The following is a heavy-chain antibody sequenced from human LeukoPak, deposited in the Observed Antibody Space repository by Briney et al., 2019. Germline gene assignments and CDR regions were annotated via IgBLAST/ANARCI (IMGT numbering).Heavy chain of an antibody. CDR1: GGTFISYT. J-gene: IGHJ1*01. V-gene: IGHV1-69*13. CDR2: IIPIFGTP. CDR3: ASAAIDREYFQH. D-gene: IGHD2-2*01. Sequence: SVKVSCKASGGTFISYTINWVRQAPGQGLEWMGGIIPIFGTPKYAQKFQGRVTITADESTSTAYMELSSLRSEDTAVYYCASAAIDREYFQHWGQGTLVTVSS.